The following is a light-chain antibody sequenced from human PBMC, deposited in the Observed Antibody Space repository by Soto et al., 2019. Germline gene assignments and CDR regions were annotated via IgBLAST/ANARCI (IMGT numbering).Light chain of an antibody. CDR2: DAS. Sequence: GFIHNPTTLSLSPGEKATLSRRASQSVSSNLAWYQQKPGQAPRLLIYDASNRATGIPARFSGSGSGTDFTLTVSSLEPEDFVVYYCQQRSNWPWTFGQGTKVDI. V-gene: IGKV3-11*01. CDR3: QQRSNWPWT. J-gene: IGKJ1*01. CDR1: QSVSSN.